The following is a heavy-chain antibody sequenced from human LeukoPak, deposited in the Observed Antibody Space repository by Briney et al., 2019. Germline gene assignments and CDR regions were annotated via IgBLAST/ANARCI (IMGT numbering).Heavy chain of an antibody. CDR2: IYPGDSDT. CDR1: GYSFTSYW. J-gene: IGHJ3*02. V-gene: IGHV5-51*01. D-gene: IGHD3-16*01. Sequence: GESLKISCKGSGYSFTSYWIGWVRQMPRKGLEWMGIIYPGDSDTRYSPSFQGQVTISADKSISTAYLQWSSLKASDTAMYYCARGPPQYLPFGDDAFDIWGQGTMVTVSS. CDR3: ARGPPQYLPFGDDAFDI.